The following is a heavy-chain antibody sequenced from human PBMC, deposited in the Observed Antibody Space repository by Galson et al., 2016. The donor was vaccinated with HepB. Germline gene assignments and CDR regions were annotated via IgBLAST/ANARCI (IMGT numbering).Heavy chain of an antibody. CDR1: GFTFSGSA. CDR3: TNGGGSLAAFDI. D-gene: IGHD2-15*01. Sequence: SLRLSCAASGFTFSGSAMHWVRQASGKGLEWVGRIRSKADSFATAYAASVKGRFTISRDDSKNTAYLQMNSLKNEDTAGDYCTNGGGSLAAFDIWGQGTMVTVSS. J-gene: IGHJ3*02. V-gene: IGHV3-73*01. CDR2: IRSKADSFAT.